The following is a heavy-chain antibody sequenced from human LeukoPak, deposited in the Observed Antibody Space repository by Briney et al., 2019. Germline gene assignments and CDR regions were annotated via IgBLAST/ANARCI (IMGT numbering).Heavy chain of an antibody. CDR1: GGTFSSYA. Sequence: ASVKVSCKASGGTFSSYAIRWLRQAPGQGLEWMGGIIPIFGTANYAQKFQGRVTITADESTSTAYMELSSLRSEDTAVYYCARGPVYLPPIAAAGTIYYYYYMDVWGKGTTVTVSS. D-gene: IGHD6-13*01. J-gene: IGHJ6*03. V-gene: IGHV1-69*01. CDR2: IIPIFGTA. CDR3: ARGPVYLPPIAAAGTIYYYYYMDV.